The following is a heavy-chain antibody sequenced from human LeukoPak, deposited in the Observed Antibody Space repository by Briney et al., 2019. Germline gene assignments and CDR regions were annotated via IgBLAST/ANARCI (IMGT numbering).Heavy chain of an antibody. CDR3: ARALPSYRSSWDY. V-gene: IGHV1-8*01. CDR2: MNPNSGNT. J-gene: IGHJ4*02. Sequence: ASVKVSCKASGYTFTSYDINWVRQATGQGLEWMGWMNPNSGNTGYAQEFQGRVTMTRNTSISTAYMELSSLRSEDTAVYYCARALPSYRSSWDYWGQGTLVTVSS. CDR1: GYTFTSYD. D-gene: IGHD6-13*01.